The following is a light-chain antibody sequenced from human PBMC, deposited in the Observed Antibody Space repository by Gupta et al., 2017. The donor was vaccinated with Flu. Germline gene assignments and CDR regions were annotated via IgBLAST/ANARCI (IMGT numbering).Light chain of an antibody. CDR3: QSADSSGTWV. V-gene: IGLV3-25*02. Sequence: SYELTQPPSVSVSTGQTARSTCSGDALPKQYAYWYQQKPGQAPILVIYKDSERPSGIPERFSGSSSGTTVTLTISGVQAEDEADYYCQSADSSGTWVFGGGTKLTVL. J-gene: IGLJ3*02. CDR2: KDS. CDR1: ALPKQY.